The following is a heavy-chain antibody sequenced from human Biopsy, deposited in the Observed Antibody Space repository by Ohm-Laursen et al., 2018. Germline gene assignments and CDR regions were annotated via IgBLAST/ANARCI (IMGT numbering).Heavy chain of an antibody. D-gene: IGHD3-22*01. Sequence: SLRLSCTASGFTFSASAVHWVRQASGKGLEWVGRIRSKAKSYATAYAASVTGRFTISRDDSKNTTYLQMNSLRVEDTAVYYCARDRLLYQYDSSGSDIWGQGTTVTVSS. J-gene: IGHJ6*02. CDR1: GFTFSASA. CDR3: ARDRLLYQYDSSGSDI. CDR2: IRSKAKSYAT. V-gene: IGHV3-73*01.